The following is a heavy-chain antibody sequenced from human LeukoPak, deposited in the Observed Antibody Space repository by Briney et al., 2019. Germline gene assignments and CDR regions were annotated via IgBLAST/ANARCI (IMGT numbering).Heavy chain of an antibody. CDR2: INPNSGGT. J-gene: IGHJ5*02. CDR1: GYTFTGYY. CDR3: ARMRGGDPQYYYDSSGYGP. V-gene: IGHV1-2*06. Sequence: ASVKVSCKASGYTFTGYYMHRVRQAPGQGLEWMGQINPNSGGTNYAQKFQGRVTMTRDTSISTAYMELSRLRSDDTAVYYCARMRGGDPQYYYDSSGYGPWGQGTLVTVSS. D-gene: IGHD3-22*01.